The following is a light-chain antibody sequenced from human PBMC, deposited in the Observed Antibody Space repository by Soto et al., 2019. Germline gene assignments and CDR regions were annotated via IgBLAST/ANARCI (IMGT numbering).Light chain of an antibody. CDR2: GAS. J-gene: IGKJ2*01. CDR1: QSVSSN. V-gene: IGKV3-15*01. CDR3: QQYNNWPPKYT. Sequence: EIVMTQSPSTLSVSPGERATLSCRASQSVSSNLAWYQQKPGQAPRLLIYGASTRATGIPARFSGSGSGTEFTLTISSLQSEDFAVDYCQQYNNWPPKYTFGQGTKLEIK.